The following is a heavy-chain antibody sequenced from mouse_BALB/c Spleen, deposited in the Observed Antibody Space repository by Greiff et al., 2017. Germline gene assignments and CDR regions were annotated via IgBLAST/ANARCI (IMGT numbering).Heavy chain of an antibody. CDR1: GFTFTDYY. CDR2: IRNKANGYTT. D-gene: IGHD2-2*01. J-gene: IGHJ4*01. CDR3: ARDGYDEAMDY. Sequence: EVQLVESGGGLVQPGGSLRLSCATSGFTFTDYYMSWVRQPPGKALEWLGFIRNKANGYTTEYSASVKGRFTISRDNSQSILYLQMNTLRAEDSATYYCARDGYDEAMDYWGQGTSVTVSS. V-gene: IGHV7-3*02.